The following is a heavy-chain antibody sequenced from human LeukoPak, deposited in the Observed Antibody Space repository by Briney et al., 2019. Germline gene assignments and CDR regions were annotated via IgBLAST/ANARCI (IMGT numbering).Heavy chain of an antibody. Sequence: ASVKVSCKASGGTFSSYAISWVRQAPGQGLEWMGGIIPIFGTANYAQKFQGRVTITADESTSTAYMELSSLRSDDTAVYYCARSSPQLDWFDPWGQGTLVTVSS. J-gene: IGHJ5*02. CDR1: GGTFSSYA. V-gene: IGHV1-69*13. D-gene: IGHD2-2*01. CDR2: IIPIFGTA. CDR3: ARSSPQLDWFDP.